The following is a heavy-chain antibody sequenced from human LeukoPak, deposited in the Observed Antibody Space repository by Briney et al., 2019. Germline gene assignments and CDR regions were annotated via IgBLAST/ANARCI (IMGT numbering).Heavy chain of an antibody. CDR3: ARRFLPSYFDY. CDR2: IHTSGST. D-gene: IGHD3-16*01. CDR1: DGSISSFC. V-gene: IGHV4-4*07. J-gene: IGHJ4*02. Sequence: SETLSLTCSVSDGSISSFCWSWIRQPAGKGLEWIGRIHTSGSTDYNPSLTSRVTMSVDTSKNQFSLKLSSVTAADTAVYYCARRFLPSYFDYWGQGTLVTVSS.